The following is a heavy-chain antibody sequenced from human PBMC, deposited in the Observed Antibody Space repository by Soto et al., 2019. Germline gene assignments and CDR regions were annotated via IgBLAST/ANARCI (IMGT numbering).Heavy chain of an antibody. CDR2: INHSGST. J-gene: IGHJ6*03. D-gene: IGHD3-3*01. Sequence: SETLSLTGAVYGGSFGGYYWSWIRQPPGRGLEWIGEINHSGSTNYNPSLKSRVTISVDTAKNQFSLKLSSVTAADTAVYYCARGHSADFWSGYGDYYYMDVWGKGTTVTVSS. CDR1: GGSFGGYY. V-gene: IGHV4-34*01. CDR3: ARGHSADFWSGYGDYYYMDV.